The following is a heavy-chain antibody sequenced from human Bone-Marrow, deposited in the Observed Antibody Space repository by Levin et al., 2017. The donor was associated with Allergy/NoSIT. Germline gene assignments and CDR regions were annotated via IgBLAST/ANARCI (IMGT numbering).Heavy chain of an antibody. Sequence: GESLKISCAASGFTFTAYWMHWVRQAPGKGLVWVSQIKTDGSATNYVDSVKGRFTISRDNTKNTVYLQMNSLRAEDTAIYYCARGANGHDLWGQGTPVTVSS. J-gene: IGHJ4*02. CDR3: ARGANGHDL. CDR1: GFTFTAYW. D-gene: IGHD2-8*01. V-gene: IGHV3-74*01. CDR2: IKTDGSAT.